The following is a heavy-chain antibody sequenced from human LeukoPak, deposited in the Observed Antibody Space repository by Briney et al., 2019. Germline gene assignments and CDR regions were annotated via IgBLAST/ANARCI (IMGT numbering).Heavy chain of an antibody. CDR1: GFTFGSYA. Sequence: PGGSLRPSCTASGFTFGSYALHWVRQAPGKGLEWVAAISYDISKTFYGDSVKGRFTISRDNSKKTLYLQMDSLRPDDTAVYYCATGSIVGVRQARDYWGQGTLATVSS. CDR3: ATGSIVGVRQARDY. J-gene: IGHJ4*02. V-gene: IGHV3-30-3*01. CDR2: ISYDISKT. D-gene: IGHD1-26*01.